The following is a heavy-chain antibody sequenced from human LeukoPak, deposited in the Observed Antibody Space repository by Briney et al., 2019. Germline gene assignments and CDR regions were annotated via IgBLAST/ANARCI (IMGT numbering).Heavy chain of an antibody. CDR2: IKSKTDGGTT. CDR1: GFTFSGSA. V-gene: IGHV3-15*01. J-gene: IGHJ6*02. D-gene: IGHD6-19*01. CDR3: TTAHSSGWYGLYYYGMDV. Sequence: GGFLRPSCAASGFTFSGSAMHWVRQASGKGLEWVGRIKSKTDGGTTDYAAPVKGRFTISRDDSKNTLYLQMNSLKTEDTAVYYCTTAHSSGWYGLYYYGMDVWGQGTTVTVSS.